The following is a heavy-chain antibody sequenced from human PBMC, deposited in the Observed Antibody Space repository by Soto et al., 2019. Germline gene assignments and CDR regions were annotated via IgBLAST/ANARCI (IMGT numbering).Heavy chain of an antibody. V-gene: IGHV3-23*01. CDR2: ISGSGGST. J-gene: IGHJ4*02. Sequence: EVQLLESGGGLVQPGGSLRLSCAASGFTFSNYAMSWVRQAPGKGLEWVSAISGSGGSTYYADSVKGRFTISRDNSKNTLYLQMNSLRAEDTAVYYCANWVAYYDIPDFDYWGQGTLVTVAS. CDR3: ANWVAYYDIPDFDY. CDR1: GFTFSNYA. D-gene: IGHD3-9*01.